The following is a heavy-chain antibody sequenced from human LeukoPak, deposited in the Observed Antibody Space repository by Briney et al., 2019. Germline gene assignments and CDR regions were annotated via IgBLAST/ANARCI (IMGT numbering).Heavy chain of an antibody. J-gene: IGHJ4*02. D-gene: IGHD3-10*01. CDR3: ARVLLWFGEPVGELDY. Sequence: AASVKVSCKASGYNFISYGISWVRQAPGQGLEWMGWISAYNGNTNYAQKLQGRVTMTTDTSTSTAYMELRSLRSDDTAVYYCARVLLWFGEPVGELDYWGQGTLVTVSS. CDR1: GYNFISYG. V-gene: IGHV1-18*01. CDR2: ISAYNGNT.